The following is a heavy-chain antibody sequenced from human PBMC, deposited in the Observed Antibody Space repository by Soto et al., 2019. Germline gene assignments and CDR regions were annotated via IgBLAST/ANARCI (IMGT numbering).Heavy chain of an antibody. CDR2: IWYDGSNK. D-gene: IGHD1-26*01. J-gene: IGHJ4*02. Sequence: QVQLVESGGGVVQPGRSLRLSCAASGFTFSSYGMHWVRQAPGKGLEWVAVIWYDGSNKYYADSVKGRFTISRDNSKNTLYLQMNSLRAEDTAVYYCARDFRGMISGSYYVSYYFDYWGQGTLVTVSS. CDR1: GFTFSSYG. V-gene: IGHV3-33*01. CDR3: ARDFRGMISGSYYVSYYFDY.